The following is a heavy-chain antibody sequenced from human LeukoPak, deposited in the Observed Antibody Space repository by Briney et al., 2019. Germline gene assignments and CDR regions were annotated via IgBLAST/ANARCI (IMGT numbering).Heavy chain of an antibody. D-gene: IGHD6-19*01. CDR3: ARYSSGWYGVASDY. J-gene: IGHJ4*02. CDR2: ISSSSSTI. CDR1: GFTFSSYS. Sequence: GGSLRLSCAASGFTFSSYSMNWVRQAPGKGLEWVSYISSSSSTIYYADSVKGRFTISRDNAKNSLYLQKNSLRAEDTAVYYCARYSSGWYGVASDYWGQGTLVTVSS. V-gene: IGHV3-48*01.